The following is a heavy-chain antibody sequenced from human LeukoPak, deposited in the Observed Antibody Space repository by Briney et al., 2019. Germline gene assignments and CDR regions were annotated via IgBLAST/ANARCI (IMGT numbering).Heavy chain of an antibody. CDR2: IKSKTDRGTT. V-gene: IGHV3-15*01. CDR1: GFTFSHAW. D-gene: IGHD3-10*01. CDR3: AKEVGGYGELLDMFDY. J-gene: IGHJ4*02. Sequence: GGSLRLSCAGSGFTFSHAWMSWVRQAPGKGLEWVGRIKSKTDRGTTDYAAPVKGRFTISRDDSKNTLYLQMNSLKTEDTAVYYCAKEVGGYGELLDMFDYWGQGTLVTVSS.